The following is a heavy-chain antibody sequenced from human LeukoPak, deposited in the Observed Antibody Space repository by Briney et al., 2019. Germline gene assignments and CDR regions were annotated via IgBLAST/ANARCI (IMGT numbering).Heavy chain of an antibody. D-gene: IGHD3-22*01. V-gene: IGHV4-59*11. CDR2: IYYSGST. Sequence: PSETLSLTCTVSGGSISSHYWSWIRQPPGKGLEWIGYIYYSGSTNYNPSLMGRVTISVDTSKNQFSLKLSSVTAADAAVYYCATTNYYYDSSGYYEGGFDYWGQGTLVTVSS. J-gene: IGHJ4*02. CDR1: GGSISSHY. CDR3: ATTNYYYDSSGYYEGGFDY.